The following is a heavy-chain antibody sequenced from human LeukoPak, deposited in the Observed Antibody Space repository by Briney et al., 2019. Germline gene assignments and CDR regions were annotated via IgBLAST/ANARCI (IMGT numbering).Heavy chain of an antibody. J-gene: IGHJ4*02. CDR2: ISSSGSTI. D-gene: IGHD5-18*01. CDR3: ARLGAAMVSIDY. V-gene: IGHV3-48*04. CDR1: GFTFSSYS. Sequence: PGGSLRLSCAASGFTFSSYSMNWVRQAPGKGLEWVSYISSSGSTIYYEDSVKGRFTISRDNAKNSLYLQMNSLRAEDTAVYYCARLGAAMVSIDYWGQGTLVTVSS.